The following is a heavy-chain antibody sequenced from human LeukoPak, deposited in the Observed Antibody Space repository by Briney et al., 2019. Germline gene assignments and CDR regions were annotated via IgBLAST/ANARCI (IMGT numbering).Heavy chain of an antibody. D-gene: IGHD3-10*01. CDR2: INHSGST. CDR3: AREIPGNYGSGSYYKEDY. Sequence: SETLSLTCAVYGGSFSGYYWSWIRQPPGKGLEWIGEINHSGSTNYNPSLKSRVTVSVDTSKNQFSLKLSSVTAADTAVYYCAREIPGNYGSGSYYKEDYWGQGTLVTVSS. CDR1: GGSFSGYY. V-gene: IGHV4-34*01. J-gene: IGHJ4*02.